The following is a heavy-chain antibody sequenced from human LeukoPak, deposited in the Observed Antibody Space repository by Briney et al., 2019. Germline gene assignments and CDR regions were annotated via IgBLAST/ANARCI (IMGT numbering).Heavy chain of an antibody. V-gene: IGHV4-39*07. CDR2: MYYRGNT. D-gene: IGHD1-7*01. Sequence: SETLSLTCTVSGGSISSITYYWGWIRQPPGKGLEWVGHMYYRGNTFYNPSLKSRVTISVDTSKNQFSLKLRSVTAADTAVYFCARLYGNYQDYFDYWGQGTLVTVSS. CDR3: ARLYGNYQDYFDY. J-gene: IGHJ4*02. CDR1: GGSISSITYY.